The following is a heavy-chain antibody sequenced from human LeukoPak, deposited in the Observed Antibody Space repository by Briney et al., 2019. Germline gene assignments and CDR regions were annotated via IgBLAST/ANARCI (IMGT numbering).Heavy chain of an antibody. Sequence: GGSLRLSCAASGFTLSNHWMIWVRQAPGKGLECVANIKQDGTEKYYLDSVKGRFTISRDNAKNSLYLQMNSLRVEDTAVYYCAKTNLGYDYWGQGTLVTVSS. CDR3: AKTNLGYDY. V-gene: IGHV3-7*01. D-gene: IGHD1-1*01. J-gene: IGHJ4*02. CDR1: GFTLSNHW. CDR2: IKQDGTEK.